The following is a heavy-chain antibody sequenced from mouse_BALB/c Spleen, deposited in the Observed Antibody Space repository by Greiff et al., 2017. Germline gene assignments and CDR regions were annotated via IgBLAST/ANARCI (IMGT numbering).Heavy chain of an antibody. Sequence: EVKLEESGGGLVQPGGSLNLSCAASGFDFSRYWMSWARQAPGKGQEWIGEINPGSSTINYTPSLKDKFIISRDNAKNTLYLQMSKVRSEDTALYYCARRSLRHAMDYWGQGTSVTVSS. V-gene: IGHV4-2*02. D-gene: IGHD2-4*01. CDR1: GFDFSRYW. CDR2: INPGSSTI. J-gene: IGHJ4*01. CDR3: ARRSLRHAMDY.